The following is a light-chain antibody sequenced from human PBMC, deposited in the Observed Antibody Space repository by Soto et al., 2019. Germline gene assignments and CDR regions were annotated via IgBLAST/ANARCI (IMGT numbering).Light chain of an antibody. V-gene: IGKV3-20*01. CDR2: GTS. J-gene: IGKJ3*01. Sequence: ETGLTQSPGTLSLSPGDRATLSCRASQNVYSNFVGWYQQRPGQAPRLLIYGTSTRATDIPDRFSGSGSGTDFTLTISILEPADFAVYFCHQYGNSPLTFGPGTKLDF. CDR3: HQYGNSPLT. CDR1: QNVYSNF.